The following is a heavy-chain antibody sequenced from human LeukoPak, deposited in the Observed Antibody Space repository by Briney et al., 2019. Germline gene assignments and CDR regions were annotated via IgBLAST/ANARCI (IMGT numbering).Heavy chain of an antibody. CDR1: GFTFSNCA. CDR2: IGGSGGST. J-gene: IGHJ6*02. D-gene: IGHD4-11*01. CDR3: VSTVTTSYGMDV. V-gene: IGHV3-23*01. Sequence: GGSLRLSCAASGFTFSNCAMSWVRQAAGKELEWVSTIGGSGGSTYYADSVKGRRTISRDNSKNTLYLQMNSLRAEDTAIYYCVSTVTTSYGMDVWGQGTTVTVSS.